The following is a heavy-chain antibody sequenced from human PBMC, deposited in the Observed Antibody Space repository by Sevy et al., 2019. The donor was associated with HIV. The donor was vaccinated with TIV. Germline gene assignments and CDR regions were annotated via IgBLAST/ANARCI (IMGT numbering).Heavy chain of an antibody. CDR2: IYTSGST. J-gene: IGHJ3*02. V-gene: IGHV4-61*02. Sequence: SETLSLTCTVSGGSIRSGSYYWSWIRQPAGKGLEWIGRIYTSGSTNYHPSLKSRVTMSVDTSKNHFSMKLSSVTAADTAVYYCARDGLRDAFDIWGQGTLVTVSS. CDR1: GGSIRSGSYY. CDR3: ARDGLRDAFDI.